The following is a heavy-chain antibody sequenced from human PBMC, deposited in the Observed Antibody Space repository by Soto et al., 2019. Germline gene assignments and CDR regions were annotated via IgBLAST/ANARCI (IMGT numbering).Heavy chain of an antibody. CDR3: ARVHGYELTYFFDY. D-gene: IGHD6-13*01. V-gene: IGHV6-1*01. Sequence: PSQTLSLTCAISGDSVSSNSAAWNWIRQSPSRGLEWLGRTYYRSKWYNDYAVSVRSRLTINPDTSKNQFSLQLNSVTPEDTAVYYCARVHGYELTYFFDYWGQGTLVTVSS. J-gene: IGHJ4*02. CDR2: TYYRSKWYN. CDR1: GDSVSSNSAA.